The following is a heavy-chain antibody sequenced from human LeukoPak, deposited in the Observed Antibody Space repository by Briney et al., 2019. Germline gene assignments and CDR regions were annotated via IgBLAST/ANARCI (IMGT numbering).Heavy chain of an antibody. D-gene: IGHD3-22*01. J-gene: IGHJ6*02. CDR1: GYSFTTYW. V-gene: IGHV5-51*01. CDR3: AILAGYDSSGYYYYYGMDV. Sequence: GESLKISCKGSGYSFTTYWIGWVRQMPGKGLEWMGIIYPGDSDTRYSPSFQGQVTISVDKSISTAYLQWSSLKASDTAMYYCAILAGYDSSGYYYYYGMDVWGQGTTVTVSS. CDR2: IYPGDSDT.